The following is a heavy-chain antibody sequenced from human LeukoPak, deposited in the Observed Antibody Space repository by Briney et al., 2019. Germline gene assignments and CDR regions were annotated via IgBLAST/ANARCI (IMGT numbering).Heavy chain of an antibody. CDR3: ARDHSGSYFFYYYYYGMDV. J-gene: IGHJ6*02. Sequence: GGSLRLSCAASRLIFSNYAMHWVRQAPGKGLDWVAVISYHGRDQFYADSVKGRFTISRDSSKDTLYLQMNSLRAEDTAVYYCARDHSGSYFFYYYYYGMDVWGQGTTVTVSS. CDR1: RLIFSNYA. D-gene: IGHD1-26*01. CDR2: ISYHGRDQ. V-gene: IGHV3-30*04.